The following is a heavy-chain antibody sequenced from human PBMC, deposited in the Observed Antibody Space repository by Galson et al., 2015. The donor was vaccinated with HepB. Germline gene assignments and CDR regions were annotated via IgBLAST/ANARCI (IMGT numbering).Heavy chain of an antibody. CDR3: AKDGLYFGSGTHSNAMDV. CDR1: GFRFNSYG. J-gene: IGHJ6*02. CDR2: ISYDGTNK. V-gene: IGHV3-30*18. D-gene: IGHD3-10*01. Sequence: SLRLSCAASGFRFNSYGIHWVRQAPGRGLQWVAFISYDGTNKYYGDSVKGRFTISRDNSKTTLYLQMNGLRGEDTAVYYCAKDGLYFGSGTHSNAMDVWGQGTTVIVSS.